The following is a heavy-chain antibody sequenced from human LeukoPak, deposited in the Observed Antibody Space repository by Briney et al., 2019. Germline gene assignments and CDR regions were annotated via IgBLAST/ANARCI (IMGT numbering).Heavy chain of an antibody. V-gene: IGHV3-23*01. Sequence: GGTLRLSCAASGFTFSSYGMSWVRQAPGKGLEWVSAISGSGGSTYYAGSVKGRFTISRDNAKNTLYLQMNSLRAEDTAVYYCARGPAANSGNYYVGDYWGQGTLVTVSS. D-gene: IGHD1-26*01. CDR3: ARGPAANSGNYYVGDY. CDR1: GFTFSSYG. CDR2: ISGSGGST. J-gene: IGHJ4*02.